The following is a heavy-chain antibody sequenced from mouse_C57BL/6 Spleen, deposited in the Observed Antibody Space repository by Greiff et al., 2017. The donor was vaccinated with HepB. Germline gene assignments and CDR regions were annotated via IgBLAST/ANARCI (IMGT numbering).Heavy chain of an antibody. D-gene: IGHD1-1*01. CDR3: ARMGPPYYYGYAMDY. Sequence: VQRVESGPGLVQPSQSLSITCTVSGFSLTSYGVHWVRQSPGKGLEWLGVIWSGGSTDYNAAFISRLSISKDNSKSQVFFKMNSLQADDTAIYYCARMGPPYYYGYAMDYWGQGTSVTVSS. J-gene: IGHJ4*01. CDR2: IWSGGST. CDR1: GFSLTSYG. V-gene: IGHV2-2*01.